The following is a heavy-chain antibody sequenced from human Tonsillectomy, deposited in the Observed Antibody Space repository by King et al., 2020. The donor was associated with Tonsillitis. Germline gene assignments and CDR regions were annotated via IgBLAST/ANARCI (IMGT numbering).Heavy chain of an antibody. V-gene: IGHV1-69*01. CDR2: IIPMFGIA. J-gene: IGHJ4*02. CDR1: GRTFNSYA. CDR3: AGGLITGYCSGGSCYPPDY. Sequence: VQLVESGAEVKKPGSSVKVSCKASGRTFNSYAITWVRQAPGQGLEWMGGIIPMFGIANYAQKCQGRVTITADESTSTAYMELTSLRAEDTAVYYCAGGLITGYCSGGSCYPPDYWGQGTLVTVSS. D-gene: IGHD2-15*01.